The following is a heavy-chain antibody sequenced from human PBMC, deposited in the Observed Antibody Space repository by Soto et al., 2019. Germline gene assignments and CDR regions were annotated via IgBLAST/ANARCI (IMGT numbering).Heavy chain of an antibody. CDR1: GYTFSDYY. J-gene: IGHJ6*02. Sequence: QVQLVQSGAEVRKPWASVKVSCKSSGYTFSDYYLHWVRQAPGHGLEWLGWIKSSTGGSTYAQNFQGRVTMTRDTSISPAYMELRSLGSDDTAVYYCAKPGSSAIHSYYGMDVWGQGTTVTVSS. V-gene: IGHV1-2*02. D-gene: IGHD6-19*01. CDR3: AKPGSSAIHSYYGMDV. CDR2: IKSSTGGS.